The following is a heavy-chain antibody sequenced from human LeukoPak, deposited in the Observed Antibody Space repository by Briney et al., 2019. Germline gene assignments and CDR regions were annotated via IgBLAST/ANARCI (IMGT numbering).Heavy chain of an antibody. CDR3: AKDTSRGYNYYYYMDV. D-gene: IGHD5-12*01. CDR2: ISWDGGST. CDR1: GFTFDDYT. Sequence: GGSLRLSCAASGFTFDDYTMHWVRQAPGKGLDGGSRISWDGGSTYYGDSVKGRFTISRDNSKNSLYLQMNSLRTEDTALYYCAKDTSRGYNYYYYMDVWGKGTTVTVSS. J-gene: IGHJ6*03. V-gene: IGHV3-43*01.